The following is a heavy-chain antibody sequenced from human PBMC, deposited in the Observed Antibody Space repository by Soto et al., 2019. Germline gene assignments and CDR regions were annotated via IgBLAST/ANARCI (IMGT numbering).Heavy chain of an antibody. CDR1: GYSISSGYY. J-gene: IGHJ4*02. V-gene: IGHV4-38-2*01. Sequence: PSETLSLTCAVSGYSISSGYYWGWIRQPPGKGLEWIGCIYHSGSTYYNPSLKSRVTISVDTSKNQFSLKLSSVTAADTAVYYCARSPVSYDSSGYNDYWGQGTLVTVSS. D-gene: IGHD3-22*01. CDR2: IYHSGST. CDR3: ARSPVSYDSSGYNDY.